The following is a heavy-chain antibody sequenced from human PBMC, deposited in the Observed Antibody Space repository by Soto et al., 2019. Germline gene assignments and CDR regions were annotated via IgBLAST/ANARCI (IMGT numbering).Heavy chain of an antibody. J-gene: IGHJ4*02. CDR3: AIVRVADSALDH. D-gene: IGHD3-10*02. CDR1: GFICSNYG. CDR2: ISYDGSDI. V-gene: IGHV3-30*06. Sequence: QVQLVESGGGVVQPGRSLRLSCVGSGFICSNYGMHWVRQAPGKGLEWVAFISYDGSDILYADSVKGRFTISRDNSKSTLFLHMNRPTAEDTAIYFCAIVRVADSALDHWGQGTLVTVSS.